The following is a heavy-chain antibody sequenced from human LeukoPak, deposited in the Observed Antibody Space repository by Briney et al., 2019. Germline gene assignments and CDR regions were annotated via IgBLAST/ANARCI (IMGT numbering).Heavy chain of an antibody. CDR3: AKEGYSGYDLDYFDD. CDR2: ISDSGGTT. V-gene: IGHV3-23*01. J-gene: IGHJ4*02. D-gene: IGHD5-12*01. Sequence: GGTLRLSCAASGFTFSNYGMSWVRQAPGKGLEWVSIISDSGGTTYYADSVKGRFTISRDNSKNTLYLQMKSLRAEDTAVYYCAKEGYSGYDLDYFDDWGQGTLVTVSS. CDR1: GFTFSNYG.